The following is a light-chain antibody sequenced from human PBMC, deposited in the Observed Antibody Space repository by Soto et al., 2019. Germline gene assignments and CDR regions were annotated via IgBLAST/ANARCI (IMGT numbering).Light chain of an antibody. CDR1: QSVSSSH. CDR2: GAS. J-gene: IGKJ4*01. V-gene: IGKV3-20*01. CDR3: QQYGSSRT. Sequence: EIVLTQSPCTLSLSPGERATLSCRASQSVSSSHLAWYQQKPGLAPRLLIYGASIRATGIPDRFSGSGSGTDFTLTITRLEPEDFAVYYCQQYGSSRTFGGGTKVEIK.